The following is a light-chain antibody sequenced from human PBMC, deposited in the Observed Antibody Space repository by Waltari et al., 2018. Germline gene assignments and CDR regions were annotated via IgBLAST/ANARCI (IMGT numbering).Light chain of an antibody. CDR3: AAWDDRLSVWV. CDR2: RIY. V-gene: IGLV1-47*01. CDR1: RSNIGNNY. Sequence: QSVLTQPPSASGTPGQRVTISCSGGRSNIGNNYVFWYQQFPGTAPKLLIYRIYQRPSGVPDRFSCCKSGASASLAISGLRSEDEADYYCAAWDDRLSVWVFGGGTKLTVL. J-gene: IGLJ3*02.